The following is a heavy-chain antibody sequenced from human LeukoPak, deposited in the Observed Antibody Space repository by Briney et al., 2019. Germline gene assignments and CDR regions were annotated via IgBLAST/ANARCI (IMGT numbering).Heavy chain of an antibody. CDR2: ISAYNGNT. Sequence: ASVKVSCKASGGTFSSYAISWVRQAPGQGLEWMGWISAYNGNTNYAQKFQGRVTMTRDTSISTAYMELSRLRSDDTAVYYCARGSLNIVVVPAAPDYWGQGTLVTVSS. CDR3: ARGSLNIVVVPAAPDY. CDR1: GGTFSSYA. D-gene: IGHD2-2*01. J-gene: IGHJ4*02. V-gene: IGHV1-18*01.